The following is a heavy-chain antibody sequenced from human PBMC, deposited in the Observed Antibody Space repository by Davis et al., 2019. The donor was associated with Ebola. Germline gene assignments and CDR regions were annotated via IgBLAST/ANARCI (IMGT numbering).Heavy chain of an antibody. CDR3: ARSGVRGYYNGMDV. D-gene: IGHD1-14*01. CDR1: GYAFTSYD. J-gene: IGHJ6*02. V-gene: IGHV1-8*01. Sequence: AASVKVSCKASGYAFTSYDINWVRQATGQGLEWMGWMNPNSGNTGYVERFQGRVTMSRNTFISTAYMELSSLRSEDTAVYYCARSGVRGYYNGMDVWGQGTTVTVSS. CDR2: MNPNSGNT.